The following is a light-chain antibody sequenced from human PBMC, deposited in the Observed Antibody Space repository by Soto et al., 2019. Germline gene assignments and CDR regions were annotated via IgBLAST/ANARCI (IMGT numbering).Light chain of an antibody. CDR3: QTWGTGPWV. Sequence: QLVLTQSPSASASLGASVKLTCTLSSGHSNYAIAWHQQQPEKGPRCLMKLNSNGSHSKGDGIPDRFSGSSSGAERYLTISILQSEDEADYYCQTWGTGPWVFGGGTKVTVL. J-gene: IGLJ3*02. V-gene: IGLV4-69*01. CDR1: SGHSNYA. CDR2: LNSNGSH.